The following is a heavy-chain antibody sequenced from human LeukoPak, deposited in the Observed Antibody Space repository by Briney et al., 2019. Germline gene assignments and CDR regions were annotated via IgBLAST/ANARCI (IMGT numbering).Heavy chain of an antibody. J-gene: IGHJ4*02. Sequence: GGSLRLSCAASEFTVSSNYMSWVRQAPGKGLEWVSFIYSGGSTDYADSVKGRFTISRDSSKNTLYLQMNSLRAEDTAVYYCARDYGGNRRFDCWGQGTLVSVSS. V-gene: IGHV3-66*01. CDR1: EFTVSSNY. CDR2: IYSGGST. D-gene: IGHD4-23*01. CDR3: ARDYGGNRRFDC.